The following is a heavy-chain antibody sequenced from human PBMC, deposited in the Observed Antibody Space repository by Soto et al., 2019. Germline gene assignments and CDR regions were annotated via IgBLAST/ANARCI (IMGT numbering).Heavy chain of an antibody. J-gene: IGHJ4*02. CDR1: GGSISSSSYY. CDR2: IYYSGST. V-gene: IGHV4-39*01. Sequence: QLQLQESGPGLVKPSETLSLTCTVSGGSISSSSYYWGWIRQPPGKGLEWIGSIYYSGSTYYNPSLKSRVTISVDTSKNQFPLKLSSVTAADTAVYYCARLFGSYPGCWGQGTLVTVSS. CDR3: ARLFGSYPGC. D-gene: IGHD3-10*01.